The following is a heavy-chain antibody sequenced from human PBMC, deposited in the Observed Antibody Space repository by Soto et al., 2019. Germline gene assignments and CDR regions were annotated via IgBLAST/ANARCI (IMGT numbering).Heavy chain of an antibody. CDR3: ASPTEPTAMVPLDY. Sequence: QVQLVQSGAEVKKPGSSVKVSCKASGGTFSSYAISWVRQAPGQGLERLGGIIPNFGTANYAQKFQGRVTITADKSTSTAYMELSSLRSEDTAVYYCASPTEPTAMVPLDYWGQGTLVTVSS. CDR1: GGTFSSYA. D-gene: IGHD5-18*01. V-gene: IGHV1-69*06. J-gene: IGHJ4*02. CDR2: IIPNFGTA.